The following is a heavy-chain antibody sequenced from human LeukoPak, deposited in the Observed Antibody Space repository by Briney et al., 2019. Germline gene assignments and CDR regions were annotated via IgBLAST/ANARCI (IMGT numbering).Heavy chain of an antibody. V-gene: IGHV3-20*04. CDR1: GFTFDDYG. CDR2: INWNGGST. CDR3: TRASVELGGLDAFDV. Sequence: PGGSLRLSCAASGFTFDDYGMSWVRQAPGKGLEGVSGINWNGGSTGYADSVKGRFTISRDNAKNSLYLQMNSLRAQDTALYYSTRASVELGGLDAFDVWGEGTMDTVSS. D-gene: IGHD7-27*01. J-gene: IGHJ3*01.